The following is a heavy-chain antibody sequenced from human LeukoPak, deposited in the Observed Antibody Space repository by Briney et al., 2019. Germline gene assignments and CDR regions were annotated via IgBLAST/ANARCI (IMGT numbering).Heavy chain of an antibody. V-gene: IGHV3-30*03. CDR2: ISYVGTEK. CDR3: ARRGPSDHYYDILTGPKDYYFDY. J-gene: IGHJ4*02. Sequence: PGGSLRLSCAASGFTFSSYGMHWVRQAPGKGLEWVAVISYVGTEKFHAESVKGRFTISRDNSKNTLYLEMNTLRAEDTAVYYCARRGPSDHYYDILTGPKDYYFDYWGQGTLVTVSS. D-gene: IGHD3-9*01. CDR1: GFTFSSYG.